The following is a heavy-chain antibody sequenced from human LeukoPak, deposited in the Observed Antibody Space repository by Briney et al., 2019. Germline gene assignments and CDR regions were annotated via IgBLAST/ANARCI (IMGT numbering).Heavy chain of an antibody. CDR3: ASSKDYHDSSGYARTLDY. J-gene: IGHJ4*02. CDR2: INVGNGNT. V-gene: IGHV1-3*03. D-gene: IGHD3-22*01. CDR1: GYTFTSYA. Sequence: GASVKVSCKASGYTFTSYAMHWVRQAPGQRLEWMGWINVGNGNTKYSQEFQGRVTITRDTSASTAYMELSSLRSEDTAIYYCASSKDYHDSSGYARTLDYWGQGTLVTVSS.